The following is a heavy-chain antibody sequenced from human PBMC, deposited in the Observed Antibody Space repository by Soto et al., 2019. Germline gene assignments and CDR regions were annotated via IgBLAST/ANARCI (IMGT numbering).Heavy chain of an antibody. Sequence: SETLSLTCTVSGGSISSGDYYWSWIRQPPGKGLEWIGYIYYSGSTYYNPSLKSRVTISVDTSKNHFSLKLSSVTAADTAVYYCARFRDILTGYYNPYFDYWGQGTLVTVSS. V-gene: IGHV4-30-4*01. J-gene: IGHJ4*02. D-gene: IGHD3-9*01. CDR1: GGSISSGDYY. CDR3: ARFRDILTGYYNPYFDY. CDR2: IYYSGST.